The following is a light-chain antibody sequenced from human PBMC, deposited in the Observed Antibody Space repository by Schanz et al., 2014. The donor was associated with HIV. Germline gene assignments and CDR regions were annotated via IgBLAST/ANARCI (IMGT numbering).Light chain of an antibody. V-gene: IGLV6-57*04. Sequence: NFMLTQPHSVSGSPGETVSISRTRSSGSIASNPVQWYQQRPDSAPTPVMYDHYQRPSGVPNRFSGSIDSSSNSASLTISGLKTEDEADYYCQSYDGSNPAVFGVGTKLTVL. CDR2: DHY. J-gene: IGLJ3*02. CDR3: QSYDGSNPAV. CDR1: SGSIASNP.